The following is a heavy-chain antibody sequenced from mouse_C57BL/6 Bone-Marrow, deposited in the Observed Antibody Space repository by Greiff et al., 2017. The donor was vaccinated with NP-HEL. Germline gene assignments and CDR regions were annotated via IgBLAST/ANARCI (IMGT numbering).Heavy chain of an antibody. CDR1: GFTFSDYG. CDR3: ARGAYYSNYVLYYYAMDY. J-gene: IGHJ4*01. Sequence: EVQLQESGGGLVKPGGSLKLSCAASGFTFSDYGMHWVRQAPEKGLEWVAYISSGSSTIYYADTVKGRFTISRDNAKNTLFLQMTSLRSEDTAMYYCARGAYYSNYVLYYYAMDYWGQGTSVTVSS. D-gene: IGHD2-5*01. V-gene: IGHV5-17*01. CDR2: ISSGSSTI.